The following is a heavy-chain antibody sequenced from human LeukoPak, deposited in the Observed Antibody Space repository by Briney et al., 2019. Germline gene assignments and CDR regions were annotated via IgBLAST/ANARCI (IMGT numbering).Heavy chain of an antibody. CDR3: ARGPYSYNSSGAFDI. CDR1: GDSISSGDYY. J-gene: IGHJ3*02. V-gene: IGHV4-61*02. CDR2: ISSSGST. Sequence: SETLSLTCTVSGDSISSGDYYWSWIRQPAGKGLEWIGRISSSGSTNYNPSLKSRVTISVDTSKNQFSLKLSSVTAADTAVYFCARGPYSYNSSGAFDIWGQGTMVTVSS. D-gene: IGHD3-22*01.